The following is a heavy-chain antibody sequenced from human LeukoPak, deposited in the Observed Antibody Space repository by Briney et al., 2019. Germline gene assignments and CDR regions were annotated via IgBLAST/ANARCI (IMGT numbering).Heavy chain of an antibody. D-gene: IGHD3-10*01. Sequence: GASVKVSCKASGGTFSSYAISWVRQAPGQGLEWMGGIIPIFGTANYAQKFQGRVTITTDESTSTAYMELSSLRSEDTAVYYCASYYYGSGSSFDYWGQGTLVTVSS. CDR3: ASYYYGSGSSFDY. V-gene: IGHV1-69*05. CDR2: IIPIFGTA. CDR1: GGTFSSYA. J-gene: IGHJ4*02.